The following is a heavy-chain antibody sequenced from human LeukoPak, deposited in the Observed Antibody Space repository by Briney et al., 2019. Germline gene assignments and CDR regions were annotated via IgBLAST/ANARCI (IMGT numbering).Heavy chain of an antibody. CDR2: IYYSGST. D-gene: IGHD1-26*01. CDR3: ARDHRGAPDY. CDR1: GGSISSYY. Sequence: PSETLSLTCTVSGGSISSYYWSWIRQPPGKGLEWIGSIYYSGSTYYNPSLKSRVTISVDTSKNQFSLKLSSVTAADTAVYYCARDHRGAPDYWGQGTLVTVST. V-gene: IGHV4-59*12. J-gene: IGHJ4*02.